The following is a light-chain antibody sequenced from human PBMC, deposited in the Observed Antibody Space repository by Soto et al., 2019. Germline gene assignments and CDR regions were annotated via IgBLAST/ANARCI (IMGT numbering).Light chain of an antibody. CDR2: GNS. Sequence: QSVLTQPPSVSGAPGRRVTISCTGATSKIGAGYDVHWYQQLPGTAPKLLIYGNSNRPSGVPDRFSGSKSGTSASLAITGLQAEDEADYYCQSYDSSLSGFYVFGTGTKLTVL. CDR3: QSYDSSLSGFYV. V-gene: IGLV1-40*01. CDR1: TSKIGAGYD. J-gene: IGLJ1*01.